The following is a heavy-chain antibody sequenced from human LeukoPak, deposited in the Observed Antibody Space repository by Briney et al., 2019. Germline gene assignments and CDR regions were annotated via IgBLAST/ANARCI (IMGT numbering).Heavy chain of an antibody. V-gene: IGHV4-59*01. Sequence: PSETLSLTCTVSGGSISSYYWSWIQQPPGKGLEWIGYIYYSGSTNYNPSLKSRVTISVDTSKNQFSLKLSSVTAADTAVYYCARTDRSSSYYYYYGMDVWGQGTTVTVSS. D-gene: IGHD6-6*01. CDR3: ARTDRSSSYYYYYGMDV. CDR1: GGSISSYY. CDR2: IYYSGST. J-gene: IGHJ6*02.